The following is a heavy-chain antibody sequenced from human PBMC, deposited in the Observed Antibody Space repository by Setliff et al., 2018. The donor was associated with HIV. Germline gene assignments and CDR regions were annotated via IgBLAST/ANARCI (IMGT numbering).Heavy chain of an antibody. CDR3: ARRDGRSMNAFQI. D-gene: IGHD2-21*01. CDR2: IYPDDSDI. V-gene: IGHV5-51*01. Sequence: GESLKISCKALDYTFTTYWIGWVRQMPGKGLEWMGIIYPDDSDIRYNPSFQNQITISADKSIATAYLQLNNLKASDTATYYCARRDGRSMNAFQIWGPGTMVTVSS. J-gene: IGHJ3*01. CDR1: DYTFTTYW.